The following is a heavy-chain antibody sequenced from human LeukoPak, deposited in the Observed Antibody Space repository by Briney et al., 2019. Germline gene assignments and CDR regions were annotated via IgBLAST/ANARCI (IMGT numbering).Heavy chain of an antibody. CDR3: ARAGIHCTTSGCYTGWFDL. V-gene: IGHV4-61*02. CDR2: IYSSGAT. Sequence: SETLSLTCTVSGGSISVGSHYWNWIRRPAGKGLEWIGRIYSSGATNYDPSLKSRVTIFVDTSKNQFSLNVSSVTAADTAVYYCARAGIHCTTSGCYTGWFDLWGQGTPVAVSS. D-gene: IGHD2-8*01. CDR1: GGSISVGSHY. J-gene: IGHJ5*02.